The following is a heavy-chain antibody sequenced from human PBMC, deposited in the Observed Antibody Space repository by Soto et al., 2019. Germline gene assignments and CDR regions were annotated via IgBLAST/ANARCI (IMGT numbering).Heavy chain of an antibody. CDR3: AKDLSMITFGGVIVNAT. Sequence: GGSLRLSCAASGFTFSSYAMSWVRQAPGKGLEWVSAISGSGGSTYYADSVKGRFTISRDNSKNTLYLQMNSLRAEDTAVYYCAKDLSMITFGGVIVNATWGQRTLVTVSS. D-gene: IGHD3-16*02. V-gene: IGHV3-23*01. CDR2: ISGSGGST. CDR1: GFTFSSYA. J-gene: IGHJ4*02.